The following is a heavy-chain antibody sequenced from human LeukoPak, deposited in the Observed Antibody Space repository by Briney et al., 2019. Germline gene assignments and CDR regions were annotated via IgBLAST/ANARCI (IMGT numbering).Heavy chain of an antibody. CDR1: GGSIGSDY. D-gene: IGHD6-19*01. Sequence: PSETLSLTCTVSGGSIGSDYWTWIRQPPGRGLEYIGYIYYTGGTNYNPSLKSRVTISVDTSKNQFSLKLSSVTAADTAVYFCAKYGNSGWVIDNWGQGTLVTVSS. V-gene: IGHV4-59*08. J-gene: IGHJ4*02. CDR3: AKYGNSGWVIDN. CDR2: IYYTGGT.